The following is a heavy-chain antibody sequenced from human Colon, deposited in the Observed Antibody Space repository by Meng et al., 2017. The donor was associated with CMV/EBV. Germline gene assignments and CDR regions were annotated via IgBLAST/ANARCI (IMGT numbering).Heavy chain of an antibody. D-gene: IGHD4-11*01. CDR2: INPNSGGT. V-gene: IGHV1-2*02. CDR1: GYTFTGYY. Sequence: ASVKVSCKGSGYTFTGYYVQWVRQAPGQGLEWMGWINPNSGGTSYAQKFQGRVTMTRDTSISTAYMEVGRLRSDDTAVYYCARGVGGDYSNPLFDYWGQGTLVTVSS. J-gene: IGHJ4*02. CDR3: ARGVGGDYSNPLFDY.